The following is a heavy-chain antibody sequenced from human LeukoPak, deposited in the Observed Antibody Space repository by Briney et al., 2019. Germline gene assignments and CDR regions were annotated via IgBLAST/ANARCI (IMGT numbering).Heavy chain of an antibody. CDR2: IYYSGST. V-gene: IGHV4-39*01. J-gene: IGHJ5*02. CDR3: ARHGHSGSSRLNWFDP. CDR1: GGSIISGYYY. Sequence: SETLSLTCTVSGGSIISGYYYWGWIRQPPGKGLEWIGSIYYSGSTYYNPSLKSRVTIYEDTSKNQFSLKLSSVTAADTAVYYCARHGHSGSSRLNWFDPWGQGTLVTVSS. D-gene: IGHD6-13*01.